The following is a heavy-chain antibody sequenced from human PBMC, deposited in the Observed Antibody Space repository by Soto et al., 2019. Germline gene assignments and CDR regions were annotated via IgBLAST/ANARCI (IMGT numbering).Heavy chain of an antibody. CDR1: GFTFSTYA. V-gene: IGHV3-23*01. J-gene: IGHJ5*02. D-gene: IGHD2-2*01. CDR2: VSASGLNT. Sequence: GGSLRLSCAASGFTFSTYAMAWVRQAPGKGLEWVSGVSASGLNTDYADPVKGRFYISRDNSKNSVYLQMNSLRAEDTAVYYCARSDCTSTSCYVVWFDPWGQGTLVTVSS. CDR3: ARSDCTSTSCYVVWFDP.